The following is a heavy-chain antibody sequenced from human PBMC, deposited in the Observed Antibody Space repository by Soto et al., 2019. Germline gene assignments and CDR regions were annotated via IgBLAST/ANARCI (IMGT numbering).Heavy chain of an antibody. CDR2: IYSGGST. CDR1: GFTVSSNY. CDR3: ARAARLSGYVDHGWFDP. J-gene: IGHJ5*02. V-gene: IGHV3-53*04. D-gene: IGHD5-12*01. Sequence: EVQLVESGGGLVQPGGSLRLSCAASGFTVSSNYMSWVRQAPGKGLEWVSVIYSGGSTYYADSVKGRFTISRHNSKNTLYLQMNSLRAEDTAVYYCARAARLSGYVDHGWFDPWGQGTLVTVSS.